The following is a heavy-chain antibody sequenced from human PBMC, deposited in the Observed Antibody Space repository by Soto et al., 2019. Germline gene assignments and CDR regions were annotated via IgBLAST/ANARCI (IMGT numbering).Heavy chain of an antibody. Sequence: GGSLRLSCAASGFTFSSYWMSWVRQAPGKGLEWVANIKQDGSEKYYVDSVKGRFTISRDNAEDSLYLQINSLRAEDAAVYYCARDKQGYCTNGVCALRGGMDVWGQGTTVTVSS. CDR2: IKQDGSEK. CDR1: GFTFSSYW. D-gene: IGHD2-8*01. V-gene: IGHV3-7*03. CDR3: ARDKQGYCTNGVCALRGGMDV. J-gene: IGHJ6*02.